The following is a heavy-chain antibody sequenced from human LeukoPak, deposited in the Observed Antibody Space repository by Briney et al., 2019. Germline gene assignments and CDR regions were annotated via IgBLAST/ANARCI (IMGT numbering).Heavy chain of an antibody. CDR2: IYYSGST. Sequence: SQTLSLTCTVSGGSISSGGYYGSWIRQHPGKGLEWIGYIYYSGSTYYNPSLKSRVTISVDTSKNQFSLKLSSVTAADTAVYYCARDRDSSGYYSGWGQGTLVTVSS. D-gene: IGHD3-22*01. CDR1: GGSISSGGYY. V-gene: IGHV4-31*03. CDR3: ARDRDSSGYYSG. J-gene: IGHJ4*02.